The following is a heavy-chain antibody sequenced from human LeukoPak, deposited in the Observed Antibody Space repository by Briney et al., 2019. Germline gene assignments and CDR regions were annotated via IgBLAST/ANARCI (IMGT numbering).Heavy chain of an antibody. CDR2: INSDGSST. D-gene: IGHD2-2*01. J-gene: IGHJ4*02. Sequence: GQSLRLSCAASGFTFSSYWMHWVRQVPGKGLVWVSRINSDGSSTSYADSVKGRFTISRDNAKNTLYLQMNSLRAEDTAVYFCTRDRPVVCSSTSCYPRFDYWGQGTLVTVSS. CDR1: GFTFSSYW. CDR3: TRDRPVVCSSTSCYPRFDY. V-gene: IGHV3-74*01.